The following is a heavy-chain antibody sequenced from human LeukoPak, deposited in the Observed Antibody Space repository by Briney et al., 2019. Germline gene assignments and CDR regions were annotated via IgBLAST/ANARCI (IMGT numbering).Heavy chain of an antibody. CDR2: ISYDGSNK. CDR1: GFTFSSYG. J-gene: IGHJ5*02. V-gene: IGHV3-30*18. CDR3: AKGHVANVPVTAPYNWFDP. Sequence: GGSLRLSCAASGFTFSSYGMHWVRQAPGKGLEWVAVISYDGSNKYYADSVKGRFTISRDNSKNTLYLQMNSLRAEDTAVYYCAKGHVANVPVTAPYNWFDPWGQGTLITVSS. D-gene: IGHD4-17*01.